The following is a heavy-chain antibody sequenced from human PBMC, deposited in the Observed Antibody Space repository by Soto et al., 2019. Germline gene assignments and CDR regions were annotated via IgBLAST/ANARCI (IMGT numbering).Heavy chain of an antibody. CDR2: INPNSGGT. J-gene: IGHJ4*02. Sequence: VASVKVSCKASGYTFTGYYMHWVRQAPGQGLEWMGWINPNSGGTNYAQKFQGWVTMTRDTSISTAYMELRRRRSDDTTLYHCAREGYSSRDFDYWGQGTLVTVSS. D-gene: IGHD6-13*01. CDR1: GYTFTGYY. CDR3: AREGYSSRDFDY. V-gene: IGHV1-2*04.